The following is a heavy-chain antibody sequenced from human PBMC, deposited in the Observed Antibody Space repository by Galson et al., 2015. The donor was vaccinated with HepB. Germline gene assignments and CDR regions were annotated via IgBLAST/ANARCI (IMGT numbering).Heavy chain of an antibody. Sequence: SLRLSCAASGFTFSSYAMSWVRQAPGKGLEWVSAISGSGGSTYYADSVKGRFTISRDNSKNTLYLQMNSLRAEDTAVYYCAKGSGHYDSSGTIFDYWGQGTLVTVSS. J-gene: IGHJ4*02. D-gene: IGHD3-22*01. CDR1: GFTFSSYA. V-gene: IGHV3-23*01. CDR2: ISGSGGST. CDR3: AKGSGHYDSSGTIFDY.